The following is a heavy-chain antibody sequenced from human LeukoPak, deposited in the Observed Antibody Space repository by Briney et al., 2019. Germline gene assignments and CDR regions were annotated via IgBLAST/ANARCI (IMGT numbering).Heavy chain of an antibody. CDR3: ARGASMITFGGELDY. D-gene: IGHD3-16*01. Sequence: GGSLRLSCAASGFTVSSNYMSWVSQAPGKGLEWVSVIYSGGSTYYAESVKGRFTISRDNSKNTRYLQMNSLRAEDTAVYYCARGASMITFGGELDYRGQGTLVTVSS. CDR2: IYSGGST. CDR1: GFTVSSNY. V-gene: IGHV3-66*02. J-gene: IGHJ4*02.